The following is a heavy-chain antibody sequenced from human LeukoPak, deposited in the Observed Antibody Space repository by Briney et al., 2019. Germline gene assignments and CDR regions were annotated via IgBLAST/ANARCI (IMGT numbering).Heavy chain of an antibody. CDR1: GFTFRTYG. CDR2: ISFSGDNT. CDR3: AKGPRRVSPAAY. J-gene: IGHJ4*02. Sequence: GGSLRLSCEASGFTFRTYGMTWVRQAPGKGLEWVSSISFSGDNTYYADSVKGRFTISRDNSKNTLYLQMNSLRAEDTAVYYCAKGPRRVSPAAYWGQGTLVTVSS. V-gene: IGHV3-23*01. D-gene: IGHD1-14*01.